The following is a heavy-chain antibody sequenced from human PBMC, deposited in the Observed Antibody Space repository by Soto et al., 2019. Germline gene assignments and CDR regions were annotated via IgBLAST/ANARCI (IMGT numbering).Heavy chain of an antibody. J-gene: IGHJ6*01. V-gene: IGHV4-4*07. CDR3: ARGEPTSIAAQDYYYGMDV. Sequence: SETLSLTCTVSCTSMTNYHWNWVRQSSWGGLEWIGRVSGTGSPDYNPSLKSRVTASLDWYETQFSLKLMSATAADTAVYYCARGEPTSIAAQDYYYGMDVWGQGITVNVS. D-gene: IGHD6-6*01. CDR2: VSGTGSP. CDR1: CTSMTNYH.